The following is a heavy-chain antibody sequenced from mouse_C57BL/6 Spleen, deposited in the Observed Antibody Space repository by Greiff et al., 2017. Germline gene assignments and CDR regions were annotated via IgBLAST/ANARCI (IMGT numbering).Heavy chain of an antibody. J-gene: IGHJ1*03. CDR2: IDPEDGET. Sequence: VQLKQSGADLVKPGASVKLSCTASGFTFNDYYMHWVKQRPEQGLEWIGRIDPEDGETKSAPKFKGKATITADTSSNTAYLQLSSLTSEDTDVYYCARNPYWYCDVWGTGTTVTVSS. V-gene: IGHV14-2*01. CDR1: GFTFNDYY. CDR3: ARNPYWYCDV.